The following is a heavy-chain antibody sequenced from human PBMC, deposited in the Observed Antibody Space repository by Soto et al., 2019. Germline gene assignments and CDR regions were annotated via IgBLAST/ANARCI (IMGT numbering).Heavy chain of an antibody. Sequence: GASVKVSCKVSGYTLTVLSMHWVRQAPGKGLEWMGGFDPEDGETIYAQKFQGRVTMTEDTSTDTAYMELRSLRSNDTAIYYCAMVDVYVTPSPQDVWGQGTTVTVSS. CDR2: FDPEDGET. CDR1: GYTLTVLS. V-gene: IGHV1-24*01. CDR3: AMVDVYVTPSPQDV. J-gene: IGHJ6*02. D-gene: IGHD3-16*01.